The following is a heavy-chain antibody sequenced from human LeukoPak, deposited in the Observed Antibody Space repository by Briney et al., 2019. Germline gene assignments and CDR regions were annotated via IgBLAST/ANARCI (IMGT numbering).Heavy chain of an antibody. Sequence: PSETLSLTCTVSGYSISSGYYWGWIRQPPGKGLEWIGSIYHSGSTYYNPSLKSRVTISVDTSKNQFSLKLSSVTAADTAVYYCARAQSPLVPAALSWGQGTLVTVSS. CDR1: GYSISSGYY. D-gene: IGHD2-2*01. CDR3: ARAQSPLVPAALS. J-gene: IGHJ4*02. CDR2: IYHSGST. V-gene: IGHV4-38-2*02.